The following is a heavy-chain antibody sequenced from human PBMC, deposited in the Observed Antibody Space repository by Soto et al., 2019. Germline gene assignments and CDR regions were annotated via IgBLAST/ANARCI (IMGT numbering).Heavy chain of an antibody. J-gene: IGHJ4*02. CDR1: GYTFTNYG. CDR2: VSAYNRNT. D-gene: IGHD2-2*01. V-gene: IGHV1-18*01. Sequence: QVQLVQSGVAVKKPGASVKVSCQASGYTFTNYGITWLRQAHGQGLEWMGWVSAYNRNTNYAQRFQDRVTMTTDTSTRTAYMELRNLKSDDTAIYFCARERQYEPLLYWGQGTLVTVSS. CDR3: ARERQYEPLLY.